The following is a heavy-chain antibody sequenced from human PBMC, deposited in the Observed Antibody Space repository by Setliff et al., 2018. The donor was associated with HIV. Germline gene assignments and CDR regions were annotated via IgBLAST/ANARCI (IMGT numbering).Heavy chain of an antibody. Sequence: NPSETLSLTCTVSGDSSSNDYWTWVRQPPGKGLEWIGNIHTSGTTKYNPSLNSRVTISVDMSKSQFSLRLSSVTAADTAVYYCARCYYNFWSGYPLDYMDVWGKGTTVTVSS. V-gene: IGHV4-4*08. CDR2: IHTSGTT. CDR3: ARCYYNFWSGYPLDYMDV. J-gene: IGHJ6*03. CDR1: GDSSSNDY. D-gene: IGHD3-3*01.